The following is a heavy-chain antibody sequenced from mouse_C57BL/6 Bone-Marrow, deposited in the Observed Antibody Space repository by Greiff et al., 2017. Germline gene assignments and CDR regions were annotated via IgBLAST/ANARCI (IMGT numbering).Heavy chain of an antibody. CDR3: ARSIIYDGYYEYAMDY. V-gene: IGHV1-64*01. CDR2: IHPNSGST. J-gene: IGHJ4*01. Sequence: QVQLQQPGAELVKPGASVKLSCKASGYTFTSYWMHWVKQRPGQGLEWIGMIHPNSGSTNYNEKFKSKATLTVDKSSSTAYMQLSSLTSADSAVYYCARSIIYDGYYEYAMDYWGQGTSVTVSS. D-gene: IGHD2-3*01. CDR1: GYTFTSYW.